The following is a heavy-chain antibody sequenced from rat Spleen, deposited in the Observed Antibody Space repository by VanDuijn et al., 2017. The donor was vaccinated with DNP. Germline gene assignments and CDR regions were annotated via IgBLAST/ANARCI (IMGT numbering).Heavy chain of an antibody. V-gene: IGHV5-27*01. CDR2: ISTSGDST. CDR1: GFTFSNYD. D-gene: IGHD1-4*01. Sequence: EVQLVESGGGLVQPGRSLKLSCAASGFTFSNYDMAWVRQAPTKGLEWVASISTSGDSTYYRDSVKGRFTISRDNAKITLYLQMDSLRSEDTATYYCTTGYGYWGQGVMVTVSS. CDR3: TTGYGY. J-gene: IGHJ2*01.